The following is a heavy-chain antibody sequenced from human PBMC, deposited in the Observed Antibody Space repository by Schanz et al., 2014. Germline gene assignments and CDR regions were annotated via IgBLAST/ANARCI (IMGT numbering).Heavy chain of an antibody. CDR3: AKDMNREATAPSS. Sequence: DVKLEEEGGGLVQPGGSRRLSCADSGFTLSSYALSWGAQSPGKGLEWVSAINTADTTYYADSVKGRFTVSRDNSSNTVYLHMNSLRSSGTSVYYCAKDMNREATAPSSWGQGTLFFVSS. J-gene: IGHJ5*02. CDR1: GFTLSSYA. V-gene: IGHV3-23*04. CDR2: INTADTT. D-gene: IGHD5-12*01.